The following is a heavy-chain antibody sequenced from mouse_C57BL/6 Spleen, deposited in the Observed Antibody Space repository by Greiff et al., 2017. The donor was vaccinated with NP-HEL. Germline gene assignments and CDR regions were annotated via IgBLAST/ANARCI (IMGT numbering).Heavy chain of an antibody. V-gene: IGHV1-82*01. CDR1: GYAFSSSW. CDR3: ERGGDGSSPFAY. D-gene: IGHD1-1*01. CDR2: IYPGDGDT. J-gene: IGHJ3*01. Sequence: QVQLQQSGPELVKPGASVKISCKASGYAFSSSWMNWVKQRPGKGLEWIGRIYPGDGDTNYNGKFKGKATLTADKSSSTAYMQLSRLTSEDSAVYYGERGGDGSSPFAYWGQGTLVTVSA.